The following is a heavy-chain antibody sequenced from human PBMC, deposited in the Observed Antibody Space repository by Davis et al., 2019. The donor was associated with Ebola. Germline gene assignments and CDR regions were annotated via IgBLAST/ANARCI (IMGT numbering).Heavy chain of an antibody. Sequence: EESLKISCKGSGYSFTSYWISWVRQMPGKGLEWMGRIDPSDSYTNYSPSLQGHVTISADKSISTAYLQWSSLKASDTAMYYCASSRDGYNSNDYYFDYWGQGTLVTVSS. V-gene: IGHV5-10-1*01. CDR2: IDPSDSYT. J-gene: IGHJ4*02. D-gene: IGHD5-24*01. CDR1: GYSFTSYW. CDR3: ASSRDGYNSNDYYFDY.